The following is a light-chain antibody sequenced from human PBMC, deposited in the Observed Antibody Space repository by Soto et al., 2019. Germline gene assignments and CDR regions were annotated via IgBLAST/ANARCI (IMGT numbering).Light chain of an antibody. Sequence: IVLTQSPGTLSLSPGERATLSCRASQSVIRTYLAWYQQQPGQAPRLLLYGASNRATGIPDRFSGSGSGTDFTLTINRLEPEDFAVYFCQQFGSSPTTFGQGTNLDI. CDR3: QQFGSSPTT. CDR2: GAS. CDR1: QSVIRTY. J-gene: IGKJ2*01. V-gene: IGKV3-20*01.